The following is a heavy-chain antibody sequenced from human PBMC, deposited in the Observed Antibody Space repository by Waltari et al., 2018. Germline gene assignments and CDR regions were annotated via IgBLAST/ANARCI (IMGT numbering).Heavy chain of an antibody. V-gene: IGHV1-8*01. J-gene: IGHJ4*02. CDR1: GSTFTRYA. D-gene: IGHD6-6*01. CDR2: MNPNSGDT. Sequence: QVQLVQSGAEVKKPGASVRVSCKASGSTFTRYALNWVRQATGQGLEWMGWMNPNSGDTGYAQKFQGRLTMTRNTSISTAYMELSSLRSEDTAVYYCARVSSIAARRGYYWGQGTLVTVSS. CDR3: ARVSSIAARRGYY.